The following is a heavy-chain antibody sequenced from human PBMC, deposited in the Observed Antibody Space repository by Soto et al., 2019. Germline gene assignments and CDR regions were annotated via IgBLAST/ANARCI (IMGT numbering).Heavy chain of an antibody. Sequence: QLQLQESGPGLVKPSETLSLTCTVSCGSISSSSYYWGWIRQPPWKGLEWLGNIYYSGSTYYSPSLKSRVTLSVDTSKTQLALTLSSVTAADTALYYCARLERGAIAARPWDWFDPWGQGTLVTVSS. CDR3: ARLERGAIAARPWDWFDP. V-gene: IGHV4-39*01. J-gene: IGHJ5*02. D-gene: IGHD6-6*01. CDR1: CGSISSSSYY. CDR2: IYYSGST.